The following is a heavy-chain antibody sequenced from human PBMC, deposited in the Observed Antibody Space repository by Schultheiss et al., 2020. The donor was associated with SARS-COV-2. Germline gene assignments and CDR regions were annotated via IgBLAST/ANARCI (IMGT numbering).Heavy chain of an antibody. CDR1: GFTFSNYY. CDR3: AKGTWYGSEQGGY. D-gene: IGHD6-19*01. CDR2: ITGSGSGT. V-gene: IGHV3-23*01. J-gene: IGHJ4*02. Sequence: GGSLRLSCAASGFTFSNYYMSWVRQAPGKGLEWVSTITGSGSGTYYADSVKGRFTISRDNSENTSFLQMNSLRTEDTAVYYCAKGTWYGSEQGGYWGQGTLVTVSS.